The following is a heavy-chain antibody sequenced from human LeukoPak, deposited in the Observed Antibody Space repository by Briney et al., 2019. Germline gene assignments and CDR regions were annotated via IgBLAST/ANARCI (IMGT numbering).Heavy chain of an antibody. Sequence: SETLSLTCTVSGGSISSYYWSWIRQPPGKGLEWIGYIYYSGSTNYNPSLKSRVTISVDTSKNQFSLKLSSVTAADTAVYYCAREVRIATAGQVYFDFRGQGTLGTVPS. V-gene: IGHV4-59*01. J-gene: IGHJ4*02. CDR3: AREVRIATAGQVYFDF. CDR2: IYYSGST. D-gene: IGHD6-13*01. CDR1: GGSISSYY.